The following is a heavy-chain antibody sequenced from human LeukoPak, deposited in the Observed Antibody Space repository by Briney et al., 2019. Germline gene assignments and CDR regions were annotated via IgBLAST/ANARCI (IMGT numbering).Heavy chain of an antibody. CDR1: GYTFTSDD. D-gene: IGHD3-10*01. CDR2: MNPNSGNT. CDR3: ARGVSYGSGSYYAY. Sequence: ASVKVSCKASGYTFTSDDINWVRQATGQGLEWMGWMNPNSGNTGYAQKFQGRVTMTRNTSISTAYMELSSLRSEDTAVYYCARGVSYGSGSYYAYWGQGTLVTVSS. V-gene: IGHV1-8*01. J-gene: IGHJ4*02.